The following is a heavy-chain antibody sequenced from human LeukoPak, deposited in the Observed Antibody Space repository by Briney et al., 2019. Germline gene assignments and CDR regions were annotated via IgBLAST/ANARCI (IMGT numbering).Heavy chain of an antibody. D-gene: IGHD4-23*01. Sequence: SETLSLTRTVSGGSISSSSYYWGWIRQPPGKGLEWIGSIYYSGSTYYNPSLKSRVTISVDTSKNQFSLKLSSVTAADTAVYYCARATTTVVTPNYFDYWGQGTLVTVSS. V-gene: IGHV4-39*07. CDR2: IYYSGST. CDR1: GGSISSSSYY. CDR3: ARATTTVVTPNYFDY. J-gene: IGHJ4*02.